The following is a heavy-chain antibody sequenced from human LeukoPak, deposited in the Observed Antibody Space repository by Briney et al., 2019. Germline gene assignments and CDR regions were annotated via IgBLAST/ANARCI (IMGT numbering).Heavy chain of an antibody. CDR1: GGSISSYY. CDR3: AKDRSRGRDGYNSLFDY. D-gene: IGHD5-24*01. Sequence: PSETLSLTCTVSGGSISSYYWSWIRQPPGKGLEWIGYIYYSGSTNYNPSLKSRVTISVDTSKNQFSLKLSSVTAADTAVYYCAKDRSRGRDGYNSLFDYWGQGTLVTVSS. CDR2: IYYSGST. J-gene: IGHJ4*02. V-gene: IGHV4-59*01.